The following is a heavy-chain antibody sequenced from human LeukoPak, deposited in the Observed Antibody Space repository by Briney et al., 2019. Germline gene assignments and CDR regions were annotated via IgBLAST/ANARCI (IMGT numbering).Heavy chain of an antibody. Sequence: PSEILSLTCTVSGGSISSYYWSWIRQPPGKGLEWIGYIYYSGSTNYNPSLKSRVTISIDTSKKQFSLKLSSVTAADTAMYYCATIDYGGTIDYWGQGTLVTVSS. J-gene: IGHJ4*02. D-gene: IGHD4-23*01. CDR1: GGSISSYY. V-gene: IGHV4-59*03. CDR2: IYYSGST. CDR3: ATIDYGGTIDY.